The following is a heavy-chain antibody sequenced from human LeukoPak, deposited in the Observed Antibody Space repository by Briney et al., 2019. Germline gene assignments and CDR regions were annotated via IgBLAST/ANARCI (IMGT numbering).Heavy chain of an antibody. CDR1: GFTFSDYY. CDR3: ARDFEGCSGGSCYSHGGGFDY. V-gene: IGHV3-11*04. Sequence: GGSLRLSCAASGFTFSDYYMSWIRQAPGKGLEWVSYISSSGSTIYYADSVKGRFTISRDNAKNSLYLQMNSLRAEDTAVYYCARDFEGCSGGSCYSHGGGFDYWGQGTLVTVSS. CDR2: ISSSGSTI. D-gene: IGHD2-15*01. J-gene: IGHJ4*02.